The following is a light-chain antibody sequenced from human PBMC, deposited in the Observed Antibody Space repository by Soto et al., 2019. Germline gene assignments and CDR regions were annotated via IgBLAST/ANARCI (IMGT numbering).Light chain of an antibody. V-gene: IGLV2-14*01. Sequence: QSFLTQPASVSGSAGQSITVSCSGTSSDIGSYNHVAWFQQFPGKSPKLTIYEVSSRPSGVSSRFSGSKSGNTASLTISGLQAEDEADYYCIAYTGSSTSYVFGSGTKVTVL. CDR1: SSDIGSYNH. J-gene: IGLJ1*01. CDR3: IAYTGSSTSYV. CDR2: EVS.